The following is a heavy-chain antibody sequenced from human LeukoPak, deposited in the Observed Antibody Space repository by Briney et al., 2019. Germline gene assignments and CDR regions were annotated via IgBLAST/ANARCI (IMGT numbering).Heavy chain of an antibody. CDR2: VYYSGST. V-gene: IGHV4-59*08. D-gene: IGHD3-9*01. J-gene: IGHJ4*02. CDR1: GGPINSYY. Sequence: PSETLSLTCSVSGGPINSYYWSWLRQPPGKGLEWIGYVYYSGSTKYNPSLKSRVTISVDTSKNQFSLKLSSVTAADTAVYYCARHSAILTGYPFDYWGQGTLVIVSS. CDR3: ARHSAILTGYPFDY.